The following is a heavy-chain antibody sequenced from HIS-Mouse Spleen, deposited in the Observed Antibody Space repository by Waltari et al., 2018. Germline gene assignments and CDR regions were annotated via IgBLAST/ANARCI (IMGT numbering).Heavy chain of an antibody. V-gene: IGHV4-39*07. CDR1: GGSISSSSYY. Sequence: QLQLQESGPGLVKPSETLSLTCTVSGGSISSSSYYWGWIRPPPGKGLDGIGSIYYSWSTYYNPSLKSRVTISVDTSKNQFSLKLSSVTAADTAVYYCAREIPYSSSWYDWYFDLWGRGTLVTVSS. D-gene: IGHD6-13*01. CDR2: IYYSWST. CDR3: AREIPYSSSWYDWYFDL. J-gene: IGHJ2*01.